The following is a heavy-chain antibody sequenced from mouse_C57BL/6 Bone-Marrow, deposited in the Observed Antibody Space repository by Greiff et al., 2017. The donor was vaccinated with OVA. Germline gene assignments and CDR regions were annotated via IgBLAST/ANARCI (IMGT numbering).Heavy chain of an antibody. Sequence: VQLKESGAELARPGASVKLSCKASGYTFTSYGISWVKQRTGQGLEWIGEIYPRSGNTYYNEKFKGKATLTADKSSSTAYMELRSLTSEDSAVYFCARQYYGSRGAYWGQGTLVTVSA. V-gene: IGHV1-81*01. CDR1: GYTFTSYG. CDR2: IYPRSGNT. CDR3: ARQYYGSRGAY. D-gene: IGHD1-1*01. J-gene: IGHJ3*01.